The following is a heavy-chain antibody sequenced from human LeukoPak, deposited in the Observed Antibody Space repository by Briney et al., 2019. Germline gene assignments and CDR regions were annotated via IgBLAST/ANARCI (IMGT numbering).Heavy chain of an antibody. Sequence: GRSLRLSCAASGFTFSSSGMHWVRQAPGKGLEWVSALSASGFNTYYADSVKGRFTISRDNFKNMLYLQMNSLRAEDTAVYYCAQISVDTSRNRWSDFDSWGRGILVTVSS. CDR3: AQISVDTSRNRWSDFDS. CDR1: GFTFSSSG. D-gene: IGHD5-18*01. V-gene: IGHV3-23*01. CDR2: LSASGFNT. J-gene: IGHJ4*02.